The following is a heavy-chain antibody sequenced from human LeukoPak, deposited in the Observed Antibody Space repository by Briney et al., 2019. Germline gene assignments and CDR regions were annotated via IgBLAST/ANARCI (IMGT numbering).Heavy chain of an antibody. D-gene: IGHD5-24*01. J-gene: IGHJ4*02. CDR1: GFTFSNAW. V-gene: IGHV3-15*01. CDR3: TTDRERWYTLHDY. CDR2: IKSKTDGGTT. Sequence: GGSLRLSCAASGFTFSNAWMSWVRQAPGKGLEWVGRIKSKTDGGTTDYAAPVKGRFTISRDDSKNTLYLQMNSLKTEDTAVYYCTTDRERWYTLHDYWGQGTLVTVSS.